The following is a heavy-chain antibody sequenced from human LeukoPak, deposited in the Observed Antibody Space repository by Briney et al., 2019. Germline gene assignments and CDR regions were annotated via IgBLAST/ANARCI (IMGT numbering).Heavy chain of an antibody. J-gene: IGHJ4*02. D-gene: IGHD3-22*01. Sequence: PGGSLRLSCAASGFTFSSSAMNWVRQAPGKGLEWVSSINNVGSHIYYADSVKGRFTISRDNAKNSLYLQMNSLRAEDTAVYYCARSLSMIVSGYYFDYWGQGTLVTVSS. CDR2: INNVGSHI. V-gene: IGHV3-21*04. CDR1: GFTFSSSA. CDR3: ARSLSMIVSGYYFDY.